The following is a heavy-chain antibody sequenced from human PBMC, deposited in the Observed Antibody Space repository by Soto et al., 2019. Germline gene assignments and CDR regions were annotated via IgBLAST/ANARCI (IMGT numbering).Heavy chain of an antibody. CDR2: ISGSGGST. J-gene: IGHJ4*02. V-gene: IGHV3-23*01. D-gene: IGHD6-13*01. CDR3: AKALSYSSSWYWPFDY. Sequence: PGGSLRLSCAASGFTFSSYAMSWVRQAPGKGLEWVSAISGSGGSTYYADSVKGRFTISRDNSKNTLYLQMNSLRAEDTAVYYCAKALSYSSSWYWPFDYWGQGTLVTVSS. CDR1: GFTFSSYA.